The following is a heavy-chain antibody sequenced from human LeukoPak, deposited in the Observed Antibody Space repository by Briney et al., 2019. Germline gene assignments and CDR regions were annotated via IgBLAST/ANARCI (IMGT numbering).Heavy chain of an antibody. Sequence: SETLSLTCAVYGGSFSGYYWRWIRQPPGKGLEWIGEINHSGTTNYNPSLKSRVTISVDTSKNQFSLKLSSVTAADTAVYYCAASRRAYETTVTTLSSIYFDHWGQGTPVTVSS. J-gene: IGHJ4*02. V-gene: IGHV4-34*01. CDR1: GGSFSGYY. CDR2: INHSGTT. CDR3: AASRRAYETTVTTLSSIYFDH. D-gene: IGHD4-17*01.